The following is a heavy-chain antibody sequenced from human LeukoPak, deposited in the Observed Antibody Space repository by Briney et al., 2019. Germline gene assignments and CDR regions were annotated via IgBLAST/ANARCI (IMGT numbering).Heavy chain of an antibody. CDR3: ARGLGSGYNLYYYYYYMDV. Sequence: SETLSLTCAVYGGSFSGYYWSWIRQPPGKGLEWIGEINHSGSTNYNPSLKSRVTISVDTSKNQFSLKLSSVTAADTAVYYCARGLGSGYNLYYYYYYMDVWGKGTTVTVSS. CDR1: GGSFSGYY. V-gene: IGHV4-34*01. D-gene: IGHD3-22*01. J-gene: IGHJ6*03. CDR2: INHSGST.